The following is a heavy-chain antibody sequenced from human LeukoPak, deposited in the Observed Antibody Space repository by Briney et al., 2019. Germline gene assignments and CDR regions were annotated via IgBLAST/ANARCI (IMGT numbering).Heavy chain of an antibody. CDR2: ISWNGDSI. J-gene: IGHJ5*02. Sequence: PGRSLRLSCAASGFTLDDYAMQWVRQAPGKDLEWVSGISWNGDSIGYADSVKGRFTISRDNAQNSLYLQMNSLRAEDTAVYYCARESATVVTFAWFDPWGQGTLVTVSS. D-gene: IGHD4-23*01. V-gene: IGHV3-9*01. CDR3: ARESATVVTFAWFDP. CDR1: GFTLDDYA.